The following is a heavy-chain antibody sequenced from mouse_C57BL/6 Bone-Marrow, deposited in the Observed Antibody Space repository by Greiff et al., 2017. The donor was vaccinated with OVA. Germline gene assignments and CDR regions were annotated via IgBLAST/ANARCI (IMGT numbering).Heavy chain of an antibody. J-gene: IGHJ4*01. CDR1: GFTFSDYG. CDR3: ARLHYYGSRGDY. D-gene: IGHD1-1*01. CDR2: ISSGSSTI. V-gene: IGHV5-17*01. Sequence: EVQLVESGGGLVKPGGSLKLSCAASGFTFSDYGMHWVRQAPEKGLEWVAYISSGSSTIYYADTVKGRSTISRDNAKNTLFLQMTSLRSEDTAMYYCARLHYYGSRGDYWGQGTSVTVSS.